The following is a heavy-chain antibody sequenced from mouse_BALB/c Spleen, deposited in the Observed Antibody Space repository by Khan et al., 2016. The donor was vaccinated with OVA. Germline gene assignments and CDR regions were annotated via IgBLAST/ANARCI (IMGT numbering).Heavy chain of an antibody. CDR1: GYSITSDYA. CDR3: ARDYSRYNDAMDY. Sequence: EVQLQESGPGLVKPSQSLSLTCTVTGYSITSDYAWNWIRQFPGNKLEWMGYISYSGSTNYNPALKSRISITRDTSKNQFFLQLHSVTTEDTATYYGARDYSRYNDAMDYWGQGTSVTVSS. CDR2: ISYSGST. D-gene: IGHD1-3*01. V-gene: IGHV3-2*02. J-gene: IGHJ4*01.